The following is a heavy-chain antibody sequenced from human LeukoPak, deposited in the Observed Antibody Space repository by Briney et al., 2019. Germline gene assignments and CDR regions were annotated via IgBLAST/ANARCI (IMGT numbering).Heavy chain of an antibody. Sequence: GASVKVSCKASGYTFTSYDINWVRQATGQGLEWMGWMNPNGGNTGYAQKFQGRVTMTRNTSISTAYMELSSLRSEDTAVYYCARGRGRGWFREFRYYYYYMDVWGKGTTVTVSS. CDR1: GYTFTSYD. J-gene: IGHJ6*03. CDR2: MNPNGGNT. D-gene: IGHD3-10*01. CDR3: ARGRGRGWFREFRYYYYYMDV. V-gene: IGHV1-8*01.